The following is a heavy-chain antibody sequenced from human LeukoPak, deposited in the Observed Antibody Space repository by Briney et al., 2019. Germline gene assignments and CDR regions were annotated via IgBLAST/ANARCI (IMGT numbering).Heavy chain of an antibody. D-gene: IGHD2-8*01. J-gene: IGHJ6*02. Sequence: SQTLSLTCAISGDSVSSNSAAWNWIRQSPSRGLEWLGRTYYRSKWYNDYAVSVKSRITVNPDTSKNQFSLQLNSVTPEDTAVYYCARDGRYCTNGVCRMDVWGQGTTVTVSS. CDR1: GDSVSSNSAA. CDR2: TYYRSKWYN. CDR3: ARDGRYCTNGVCRMDV. V-gene: IGHV6-1*01.